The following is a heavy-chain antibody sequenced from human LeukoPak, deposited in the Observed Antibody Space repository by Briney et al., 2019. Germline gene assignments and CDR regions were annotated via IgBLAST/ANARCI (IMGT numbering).Heavy chain of an antibody. CDR3: ARDEGI. CDR1: GFAFSYES. CDR2: ISRASTYI. V-gene: IGHV3-21*01. J-gene: IGHJ4*02. Sequence: GGSLRLSCAASGFAFSYESMNWVRQVPERGLEWVASISRASTYIHYADSLEGRFTISRDNAKNSLYLQMSGLRVEDTGVYYCARDEGIWGQGTLVTVSS.